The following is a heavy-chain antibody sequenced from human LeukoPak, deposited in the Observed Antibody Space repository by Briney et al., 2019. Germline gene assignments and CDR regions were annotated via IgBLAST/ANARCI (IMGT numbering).Heavy chain of an antibody. CDR1: GFTFSSYG. CDR2: ASYDGTRQ. V-gene: IGHV3-30*18. Sequence: GGSLRLSCAASGFTFSSYGMHWVRQAPGKGLEWLVVASYDGTRQYYADFVRGRFTISRDNSKNTVYLDMNRLRVDDTAVYYCAKDWSEGSGSYIDYWGQGALVTVSS. J-gene: IGHJ4*02. CDR3: AKDWSEGSGSYIDY. D-gene: IGHD3-10*01.